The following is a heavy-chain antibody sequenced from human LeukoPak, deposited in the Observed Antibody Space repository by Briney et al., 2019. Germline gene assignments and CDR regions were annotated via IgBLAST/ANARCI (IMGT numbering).Heavy chain of an antibody. CDR1: GYSITTGYY. CDR2: IFRSGTS. D-gene: IGHD3-10*01. V-gene: IGHV4-38-2*02. Sequence: SETLSLTCSVSGYSITTGYYWGWIRQPPGKGLEWIGSIFRSGTSNYNPSLRSRVTISVDTSKNQFSLKLNSVTAADTAVYYCAKSNGYGLVDIWGQGTMVTVSS. CDR3: AKSNGYGLVDI. J-gene: IGHJ3*02.